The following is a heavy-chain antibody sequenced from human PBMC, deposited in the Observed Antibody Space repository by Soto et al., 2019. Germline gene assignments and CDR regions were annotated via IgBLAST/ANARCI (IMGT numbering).Heavy chain of an antibody. J-gene: IGHJ4*02. D-gene: IGHD2-15*01. Sequence: SETLSLTCTVSGASISSGGYYWSWIRHHPGKGLEWIGYIYYSGGTYYNPSLKSRVIISVDTSKNQFSLKLSSVTAADTAVFYCARGSKVAATNWGQGTLVTVSS. CDR2: IYYSGGT. CDR1: GASISSGGYY. CDR3: ARGSKVAATN. V-gene: IGHV4-31*03.